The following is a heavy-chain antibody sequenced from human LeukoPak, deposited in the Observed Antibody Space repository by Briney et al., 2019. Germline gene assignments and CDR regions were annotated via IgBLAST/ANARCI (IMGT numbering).Heavy chain of an antibody. CDR1: GGSISSSSYY. Sequence: KPSETLSLTCTVSGGSISSSSYYWGWVRQPPRKGLGGVGSIYYSGSTYYNPSLKSRVTISVDTSKNQFSLKLSSVTAADTAVYYCARHSRGEGTPSDYWGQGTLATVSS. D-gene: IGHD3-10*01. CDR3: ARHSRGEGTPSDY. CDR2: IYYSGST. V-gene: IGHV4-39*01. J-gene: IGHJ4*02.